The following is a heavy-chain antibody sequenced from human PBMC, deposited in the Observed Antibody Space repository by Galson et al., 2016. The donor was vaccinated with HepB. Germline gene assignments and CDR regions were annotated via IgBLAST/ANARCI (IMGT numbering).Heavy chain of an antibody. Sequence: SLRLSCAASGFTFSSYAMSWVRQAPGKGLEWVSGISGIGGGTYYADSVKGRLTISRDNSKNTLYLQMNSLRVEDTAVYYCAKDWDIVPSATGDYWGQGTLVTVSS. CDR2: ISGIGGGT. J-gene: IGHJ4*02. D-gene: IGHD5-12*01. V-gene: IGHV3-23*01. CDR3: AKDWDIVPSATGDY. CDR1: GFTFSSYA.